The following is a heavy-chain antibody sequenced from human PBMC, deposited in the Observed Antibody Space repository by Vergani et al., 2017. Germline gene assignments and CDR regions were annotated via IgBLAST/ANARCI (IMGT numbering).Heavy chain of an antibody. Sequence: EVQLVESGGGLVQPGGSLRLSCAASGFTFSSYWMSWVRQAPGKGLEWVANIKQDGSEKYYVDSVKGRFTISRDNAKNSLYLQMNSLRAEDTAVYYCARGFGCSGGSCYHRPFDYWGQGTLVTVSS. CDR3: ARGFGCSGGSCYHRPFDY. CDR1: GFTFSSYW. D-gene: IGHD2-15*01. J-gene: IGHJ4*02. V-gene: IGHV3-7*01. CDR2: IKQDGSEK.